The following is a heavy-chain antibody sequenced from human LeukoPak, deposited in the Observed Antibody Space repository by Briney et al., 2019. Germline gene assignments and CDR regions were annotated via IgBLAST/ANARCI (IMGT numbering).Heavy chain of an antibody. J-gene: IGHJ4*02. D-gene: IGHD4-17*01. CDR1: GFTFSSYS. Sequence: GGSLRLSCAASGFTFSSYSMNWVRQAPGKGLEWVSYISSSSSTIYYADSVKGRFTISRGNSKNTLYLQMNSLRAEDTAVYYCAREYGDAADYWGQGTLVTVSS. CDR2: ISSSSSTI. V-gene: IGHV3-48*01. CDR3: AREYGDAADY.